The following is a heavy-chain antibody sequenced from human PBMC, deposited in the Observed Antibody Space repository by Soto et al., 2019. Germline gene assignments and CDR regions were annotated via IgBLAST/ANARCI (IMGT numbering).Heavy chain of an antibody. D-gene: IGHD6-6*01. Sequence: TSETLSLTCTVSGGSISDFYWSWIRQPPGKGLEWIGYIYCSGSTNYNPSLKSRVTISVDTSKNQFSLNLRSMSPADTAVYYCARVGGLAARTFDYWGPGTLVTVSS. CDR3: ARVGGLAARTFDY. CDR2: IYCSGST. V-gene: IGHV4-59*01. J-gene: IGHJ4*02. CDR1: GGSISDFY.